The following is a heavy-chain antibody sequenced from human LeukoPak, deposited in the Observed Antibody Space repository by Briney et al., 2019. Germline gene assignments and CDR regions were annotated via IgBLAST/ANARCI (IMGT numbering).Heavy chain of an antibody. CDR3: ARDPDYGDERSFDY. J-gene: IGHJ4*02. Sequence: GGSLRLSCAASGFTFSDYYMSWIRQAPGKGLEWVSYISSSGSTIYYADSVKGRFTISRDNAKNSLYLQMNSLRAEDTAVYYCARDPDYGDERSFDYWGQGTLVTVSS. V-gene: IGHV3-11*04. CDR2: ISSSGSTI. D-gene: IGHD4-17*01. CDR1: GFTFSDYY.